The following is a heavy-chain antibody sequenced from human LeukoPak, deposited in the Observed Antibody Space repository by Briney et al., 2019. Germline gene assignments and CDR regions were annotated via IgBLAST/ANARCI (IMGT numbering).Heavy chain of an antibody. CDR1: GGSISSGDYY. V-gene: IGHV4-30-4*01. J-gene: IGHJ4*02. CDR3: AREKLNYYDSRGYSPLLDY. CDR2: IYYSGST. D-gene: IGHD3-22*01. Sequence: SETLSLTCTVSGGSISSGDYYWSWIRQPPGKGLEWIGYIYYSGSTYYNPSLKSRVTISVDTSKNQFSLKLSSVTAADTAVYYCAREKLNYYDSRGYSPLLDYWGQGTLVTVSS.